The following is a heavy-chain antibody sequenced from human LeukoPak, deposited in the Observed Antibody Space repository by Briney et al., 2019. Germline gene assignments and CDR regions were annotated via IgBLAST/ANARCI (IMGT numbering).Heavy chain of an antibody. J-gene: IGHJ4*02. Sequence: GGSLRLSCAASGFTFDDYAMHWVRQVPGKGLEWVSGISWNTGTIGYADSVKGRFTISRDNAKNSLFLQMNSLTAEDTAFYYCAKDVAGYSGPPEDVCFDHWGQGTLVTVSS. V-gene: IGHV3-9*01. CDR3: AKDVAGYSGPPEDVCFDH. D-gene: IGHD2-2*03. CDR1: GFTFDDYA. CDR2: ISWNTGTI.